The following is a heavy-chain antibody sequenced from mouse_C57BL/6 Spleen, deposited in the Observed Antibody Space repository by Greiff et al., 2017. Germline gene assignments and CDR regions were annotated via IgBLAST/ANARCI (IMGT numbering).Heavy chain of an antibody. CDR2: INPGSGSS. CDR1: GYTFTSYW. Sequence: VQLQQPGAGLVKPGASVKMSCKASGYTFTSYWITWVKQMPGQGLEWIGDINPGSGSSNYNEKFKSKATLPVDTASSTAYNQLSRLTSEDAAVYYCASSWYCGGGAYWGQGTLVTVSA. CDR3: ASSWYCGGGAY. J-gene: IGHJ3*01. V-gene: IGHV1-55*01. D-gene: IGHD1-1*02.